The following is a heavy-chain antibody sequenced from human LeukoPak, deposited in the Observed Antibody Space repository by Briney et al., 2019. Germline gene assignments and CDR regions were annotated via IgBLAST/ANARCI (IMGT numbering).Heavy chain of an antibody. CDR3: AGENYDILTGYNWFDP. CDR1: GFTFDDYG. D-gene: IGHD3-9*01. J-gene: IGHJ5*02. V-gene: IGHV3-11*04. CDR2: ISSSGSTI. Sequence: TGGSLRLSCAASGFTFDDYGMSWIRQAPGKGLEWVSYISSSGSTIYYADSVKGRFTISRDNAKNSLYLQMNSLRAEDTAVYYCAGENYDILTGYNWFDPWGQGTLVTVSS.